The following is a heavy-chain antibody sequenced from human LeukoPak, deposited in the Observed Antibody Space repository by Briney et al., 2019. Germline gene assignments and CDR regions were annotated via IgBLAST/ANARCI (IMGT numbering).Heavy chain of an antibody. Sequence: SETLSLTCAVYGGSFSGYYWSWIRQPPGKGLEWIGEINHSGSTNYNPSLKSRVTISVDTSKNQFSLKLSSVTAADTAVYYCARELLWGFDPWGQGTLVTVSS. V-gene: IGHV4-34*01. J-gene: IGHJ5*02. D-gene: IGHD1-26*01. CDR2: INHSGST. CDR3: ARELLWGFDP. CDR1: GGSFSGYY.